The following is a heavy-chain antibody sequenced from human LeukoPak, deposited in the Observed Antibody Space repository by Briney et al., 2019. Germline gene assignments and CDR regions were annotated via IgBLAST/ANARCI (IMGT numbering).Heavy chain of an antibody. J-gene: IGHJ4*02. CDR3: ARRGYSSGYYYFDY. V-gene: IGHV4-59*08. CDR1: GGSISSYY. Sequence: SETLSLTCTVSGGSISSYYWSWLPEPPGKGLEWIGYIYYSGSTNYNPSLKSRLTISVDTSKNQFSLKLSSVTAADTAVYYCARRGYSSGYYYFDYWGQGTLVTVSS. D-gene: IGHD6-19*01. CDR2: IYYSGST.